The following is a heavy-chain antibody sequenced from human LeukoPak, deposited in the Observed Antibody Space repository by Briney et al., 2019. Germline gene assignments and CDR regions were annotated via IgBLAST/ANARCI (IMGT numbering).Heavy chain of an antibody. Sequence: GGSLRLSCAASGFTFSSYSMNWVRQAPGKGLEWVSSISSSSSYIYYADSVKGRFTISRDNAKNSLYLQMNSLRAEDTAVYYCASRRYNWSYRPDAFDIWGQGTMVTVSS. CDR3: ASRRYNWSYRPDAFDI. CDR1: GFTFSSYS. V-gene: IGHV3-21*01. J-gene: IGHJ3*02. D-gene: IGHD1-7*01. CDR2: ISSSSSYI.